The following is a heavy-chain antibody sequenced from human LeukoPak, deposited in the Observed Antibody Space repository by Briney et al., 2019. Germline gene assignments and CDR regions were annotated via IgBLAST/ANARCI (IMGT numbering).Heavy chain of an antibody. D-gene: IGHD3-10*02. V-gene: IGHV3-21*01. CDR2: ISGTSTYI. CDR3: AAYYYVTKSRALEH. Sequence: GGSLRLSCADSASPLSSYSLNWVRQAPGRGLEWVSSISGTSTYIHYADSVRGRFTISRDNVKASLYLELNSLRGDDTAVYYCAAYYYVTKSRALEHWGQGILVTVSS. J-gene: IGHJ4*02. CDR1: ASPLSSYS.